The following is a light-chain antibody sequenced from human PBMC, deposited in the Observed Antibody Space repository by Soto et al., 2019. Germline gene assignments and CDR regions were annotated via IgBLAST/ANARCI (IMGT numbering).Light chain of an antibody. CDR2: DAS. V-gene: IGKV1-5*01. J-gene: IGKJ2*01. CDR1: QGISSW. Sequence: DIQMTQSPSSVSASVGDRVTITCRASQGISSWLAWYQQKPGKAPKLLIYDASSLESGVPSRFSGSGSGTEFTLTISSLQPDDSATYYCQRYDYFTTFGQGTKLEIK. CDR3: QRYDYFTT.